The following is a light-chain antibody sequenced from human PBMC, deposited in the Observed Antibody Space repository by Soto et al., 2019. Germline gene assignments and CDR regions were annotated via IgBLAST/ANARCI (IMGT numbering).Light chain of an antibody. CDR3: QQCDKWPLT. Sequence: EIVLTQSPATLSSFPGDRVTLSCRASQYINTRLAWYQHRPGQAPRLLIYQTSIRAAGIPARFSASGSGTDFTLTISDVQPEDFAVYYCQQCDKWPLTFGGGTKVDIK. J-gene: IGKJ4*01. V-gene: IGKV3D-11*03. CDR2: QTS. CDR1: QYINTR.